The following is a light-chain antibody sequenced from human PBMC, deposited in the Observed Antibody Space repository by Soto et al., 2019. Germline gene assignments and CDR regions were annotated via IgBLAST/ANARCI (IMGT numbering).Light chain of an antibody. V-gene: IGLV2-23*01. Sequence: QSALTQPASVSGSPGQSITISCTGTSSDVGSYNLVSWYQQHPGKAPKLMIYEGSKRPSGVSNRFSGSKSGNTASLPISGLQAEDEADYYCCSYAGNSTSLVFGGGTKLTVL. CDR1: SSDVGSYNL. CDR3: CSYAGNSTSLV. J-gene: IGLJ2*01. CDR2: EGS.